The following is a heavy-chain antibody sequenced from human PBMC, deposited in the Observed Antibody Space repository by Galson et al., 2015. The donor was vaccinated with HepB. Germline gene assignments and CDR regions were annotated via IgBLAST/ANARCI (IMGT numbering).Heavy chain of an antibody. CDR3: ARGYCSGGSCYWPGDAFDI. V-gene: IGHV1-69*13. CDR1: GGTFSSYA. D-gene: IGHD2-15*01. CDR2: IIPIFGTA. J-gene: IGHJ3*02. Sequence: SVKVSCKASGGTFSSYAISWVRQAPGQGLEWMGGIIPIFGTANYAQKFQGRDTITANESTSTAYMELSSLRSEDTAVYYCARGYCSGGSCYWPGDAFDIWGQGTMVTVSS.